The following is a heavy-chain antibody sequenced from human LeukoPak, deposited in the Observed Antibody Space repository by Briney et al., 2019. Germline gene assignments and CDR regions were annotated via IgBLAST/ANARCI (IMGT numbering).Heavy chain of an antibody. CDR1: GFTFSSYW. V-gene: IGHV3-74*01. CDR3: VVVVMTGLFDY. CDR2: INSDGSST. J-gene: IGHJ4*02. D-gene: IGHD3-22*01. Sequence: PGGSLRLSCAASGFTFSSYWMHWVRQAPGKGLVWVSRINSDGSSTSYADSVKGRFTISRDNSKNTLYLQMNSLRAEDTAVYYCVVVVMTGLFDYWGQGTLVTVSS.